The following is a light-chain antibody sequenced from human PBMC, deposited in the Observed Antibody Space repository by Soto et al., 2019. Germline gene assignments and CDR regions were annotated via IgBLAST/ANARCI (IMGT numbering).Light chain of an antibody. CDR1: SSDVGSYNL. Sequence: QSALTQPASVSGSPGQSIPISCTGTSSDVGSYNLVSWYQQHPGKAPKLMIYEVSKRPSGVSNRFSGSKSGNTASLTISGLQAEDEADYYCCSYAGSSIPYVFGTGTKVTVL. V-gene: IGLV2-23*02. CDR2: EVS. CDR3: CSYAGSSIPYV. J-gene: IGLJ1*01.